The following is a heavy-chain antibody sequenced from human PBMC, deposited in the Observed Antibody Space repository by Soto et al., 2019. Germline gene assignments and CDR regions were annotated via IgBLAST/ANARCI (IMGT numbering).Heavy chain of an antibody. Sequence: ASVKVSCKASGYTFTSYAMNWVRQAPGQGLEWMGWINTNTGNPTYAQGFTGRFVFSLDTSVSTAYLQISSLKAEDTAVYYCASVHQGQLVGTGDAFDSWGQGTMVTVSS. V-gene: IGHV7-4-1*02. J-gene: IGHJ3*02. CDR3: ASVHQGQLVGTGDAFDS. D-gene: IGHD6-6*01. CDR2: INTNTGNP. CDR1: GYTFTSYA.